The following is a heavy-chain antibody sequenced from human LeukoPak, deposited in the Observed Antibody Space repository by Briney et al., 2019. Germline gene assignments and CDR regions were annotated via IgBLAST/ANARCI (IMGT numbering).Heavy chain of an antibody. CDR2: IYSDGSI. D-gene: IGHD1-26*01. CDR3: ARHPPESGSAHYFDY. CDR1: GFTVSSSY. J-gene: IGHJ4*02. Sequence: GGSLRLSCAASGFTVSSSYMSCVRQAPGKGLEWVSVIYSDGSIYYADSVKGRFTISRDNSKNTVYLQMNNLRAEDTAVYYCARHPPESGSAHYFDYWGQGTLVTVSS. V-gene: IGHV3-66*04.